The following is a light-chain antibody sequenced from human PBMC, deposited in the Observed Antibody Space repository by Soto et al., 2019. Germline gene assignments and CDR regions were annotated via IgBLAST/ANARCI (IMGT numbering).Light chain of an antibody. J-gene: IGLJ1*01. CDR1: SSDVGGYNY. V-gene: IGLV2-11*01. CDR3: CSYAGSYTHYV. Sequence: QSALTQPRSVSGSPGQSVTISCTGTSSDVGGYNYVSWYQQHPGKAPKLTIYDVSKRPSGVPDRFSGSKSGNTASLTISGLQAEDEADYYCCSYAGSYTHYVFGTGTKVTVL. CDR2: DVS.